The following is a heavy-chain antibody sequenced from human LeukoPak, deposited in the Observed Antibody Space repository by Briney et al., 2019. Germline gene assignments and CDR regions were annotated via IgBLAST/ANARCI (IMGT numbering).Heavy chain of an antibody. CDR3: ARDGAYCGGDCYAFDV. D-gene: IGHD2-21*02. CDR2: IYHSGST. CDR1: GGSISSSNW. J-gene: IGHJ3*01. V-gene: IGHV4-4*02. Sequence: PSETLSLTCAVSGGSISSSNWWSWVRQPPGKGLEWIGEIYHSGSTNYNPSLKSRVTISVDKSKNQFSLKLSSVTAADTAVYYCARDGAYCGGDCYAFDVWGQGTMVTVSS.